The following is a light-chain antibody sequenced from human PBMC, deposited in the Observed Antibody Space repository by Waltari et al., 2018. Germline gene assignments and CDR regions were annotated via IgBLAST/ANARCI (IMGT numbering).Light chain of an antibody. Sequence: EVVLTQSPGTLSLSPGERATFSCRASQSISTYLVWYQQRPGQAPRLLIYAASTRATGIPDRFSGSGSGTDFSLTISRLEPEDFAVYYCQNHERLPATFGQGTKVEIK. CDR1: QSISTY. J-gene: IGKJ1*01. V-gene: IGKV3-20*01. CDR2: AAS. CDR3: QNHERLPAT.